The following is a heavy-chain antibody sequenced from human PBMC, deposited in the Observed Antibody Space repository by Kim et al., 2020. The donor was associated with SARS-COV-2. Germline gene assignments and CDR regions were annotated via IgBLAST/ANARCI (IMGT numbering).Heavy chain of an antibody. J-gene: IGHJ6*01. V-gene: IGHV3-30-3*01. Sequence: GGSLRLSCAASGFTSSIYAMHWVRQAPGKGLEWVAVISYDGSNKYYADSVKGRFTISRDNSKNTLYLQMNSLRAEDTAVYYCARDLNLASYYYYGMDVWG. CDR2: ISYDGSNK. D-gene: IGHD3-16*01. CDR3: ARDLNLASYYYYGMDV. CDR1: GFTSSIYA.